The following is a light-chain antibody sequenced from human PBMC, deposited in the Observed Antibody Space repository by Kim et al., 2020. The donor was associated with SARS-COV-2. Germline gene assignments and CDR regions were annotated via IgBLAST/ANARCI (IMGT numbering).Light chain of an antibody. CDR1: SLRSYY. CDR2: GKN. CDR3: NSRDSSGNHYVV. V-gene: IGLV3-19*01. Sequence: GQTVRSTCQGDSLRSYYASSYQQKPGQAPVLVIYGKNNRPSGIPDRFSGSSSGNTASLTITGAQAEDEADYYCNSRDSSGNHYVVFGGGTQLTVL. J-gene: IGLJ2*01.